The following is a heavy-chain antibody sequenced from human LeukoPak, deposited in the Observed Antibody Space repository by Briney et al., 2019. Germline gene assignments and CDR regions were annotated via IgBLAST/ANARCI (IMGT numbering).Heavy chain of an antibody. CDR3: ARSYGDYINFDY. CDR2: IYYSGST. Sequence: SETLSLTCTASGGSISTYYWNWIRQPPGKGLEWIGYIYYSGSTNCNPSLKSRVTISVDTSKNQFSLNLTSVTAADTAVYYCARSYGDYINFDYWGQGSLVTVSS. J-gene: IGHJ4*02. D-gene: IGHD4-17*01. CDR1: GGSISTYY. V-gene: IGHV4-59*01.